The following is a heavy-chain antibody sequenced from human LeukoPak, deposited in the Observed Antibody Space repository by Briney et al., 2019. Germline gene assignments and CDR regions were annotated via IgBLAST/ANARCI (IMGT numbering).Heavy chain of an antibody. CDR1: GFTFSSYA. CDR3: ATDGEEDSTTSYYYYGMDV. CDR2: ISGSGGST. D-gene: IGHD1-14*01. Sequence: PGRSLRLSCAASGFTFSSYAMSWARQAPGKGLEWVSAISGSGGSTYYADSVKGRFTISRDNSKNTLYLQMNSLRAEDTAVYYCATDGEEDSTTSYYYYGMDVWGQGTTVTVSS. V-gene: IGHV3-23*01. J-gene: IGHJ6*02.